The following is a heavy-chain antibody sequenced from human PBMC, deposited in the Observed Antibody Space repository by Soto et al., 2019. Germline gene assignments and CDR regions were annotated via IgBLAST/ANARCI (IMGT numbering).Heavy chain of an antibody. CDR1: GFTFSSYG. J-gene: IGHJ6*03. V-gene: IGHV3-30*18. Sequence: QVQLVESGGGVVQPGRSLRLSCAASGFTFSSYGMHWVRQAPGKGLEWVAVISYVGSNKYYADSVKGRFTISRDNSKNTLYLQMNSLRAEDTAVYYCAKDGFLEWLTNYYMDVWGKGTTVTVSS. CDR3: AKDGFLEWLTNYYMDV. CDR2: ISYVGSNK. D-gene: IGHD3-3*01.